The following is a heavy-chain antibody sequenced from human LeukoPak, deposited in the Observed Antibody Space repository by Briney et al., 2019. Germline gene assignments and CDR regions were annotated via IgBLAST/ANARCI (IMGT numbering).Heavy chain of an antibody. V-gene: IGHV4-31*03. CDR2: IYYSGST. Sequence: SETLSLTCTVSGGSISSGGYYWSWIRQHPGKGQDWIGYIYYSGSTYYNPSLKSRVTISVDTSKNQFSLKLSSVTAADTAVYYCAREFVRPHRGNWFDPWGQGTLVTVSS. CDR3: AREFVRPHRGNWFDP. J-gene: IGHJ5*02. CDR1: GGSISSGGYY. D-gene: IGHD3-10*01.